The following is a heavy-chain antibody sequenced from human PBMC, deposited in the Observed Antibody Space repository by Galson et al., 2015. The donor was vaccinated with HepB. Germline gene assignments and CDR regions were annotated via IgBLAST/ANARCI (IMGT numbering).Heavy chain of an antibody. CDR3: AKVGAPDYYDSSGFDY. J-gene: IGHJ4*02. CDR1: GFTFSSYA. Sequence: SLRLSCAASGFTFSSYAMSWVRQAPGKGLEWVSAISGSGGSTYYADSVKGRFTISRDNSKNTLYLQMNSLRAEDTAVYYCAKVGAPDYYDSSGFDYWGQGTLVTVSS. V-gene: IGHV3-23*01. D-gene: IGHD3-22*01. CDR2: ISGSGGST.